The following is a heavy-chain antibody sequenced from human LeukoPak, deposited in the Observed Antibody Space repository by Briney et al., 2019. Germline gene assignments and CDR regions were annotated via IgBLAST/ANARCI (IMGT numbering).Heavy chain of an antibody. D-gene: IGHD3-10*01. J-gene: IGHJ4*02. Sequence: PSETLSLTCTVSGGSISSGDCYWSWIRQPPGKGLEWIGYIYYSGNTYYNPSLKSRVTISVDTSKNQFSLKLSSVTAADTAVYYCARVRIENMVRGIIIGYYFDYWGQGTLVTVSS. CDR1: GGSISSGDCY. CDR2: IYYSGNT. CDR3: ARVRIENMVRGIIIGYYFDY. V-gene: IGHV4-30-4*01.